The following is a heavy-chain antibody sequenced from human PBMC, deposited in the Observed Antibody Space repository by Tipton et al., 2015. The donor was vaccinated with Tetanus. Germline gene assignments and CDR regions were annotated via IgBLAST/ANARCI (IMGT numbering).Heavy chain of an antibody. CDR3: AEEPGGAVGAPARGDAFDI. CDR1: GGSVSSGSYY. CDR2: IYYSGST. D-gene: IGHD1-26*01. J-gene: IGHJ3*02. V-gene: IGHV4-61*01. Sequence: LRLSCTVSGGSVSSGSYYWSWIRQPPGKGLEWIGYIYYSGSTNYNPSLKSRVTISVDTSKNQFSLKLSSVTAADTTVYYCAEEPGGAVGAPARGDAFDIWGQGTMVTVSS.